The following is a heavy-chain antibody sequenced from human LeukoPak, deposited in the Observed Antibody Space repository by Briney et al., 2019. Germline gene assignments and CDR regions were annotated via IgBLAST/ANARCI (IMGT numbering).Heavy chain of an antibody. CDR1: GFTFSSYG. Sequence: GRSLRLSCAASGFTFSSYGMHWVRQAPGKGLEWVAVICSDGSNKYYAHSVKGRFTISRDNSKNTLYLQMNSLRAEDTAVYYCARDRLRTYYDFWSGYYDYYMDVWGKGTTVTVSS. D-gene: IGHD3-3*01. J-gene: IGHJ6*03. V-gene: IGHV3-33*01. CDR3: ARDRLRTYYDFWSGYYDYYMDV. CDR2: ICSDGSNK.